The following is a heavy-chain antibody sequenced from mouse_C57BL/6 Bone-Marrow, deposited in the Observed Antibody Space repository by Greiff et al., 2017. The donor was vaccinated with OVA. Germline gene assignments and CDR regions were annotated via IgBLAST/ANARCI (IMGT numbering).Heavy chain of an antibody. J-gene: IGHJ4*01. CDR2: IYPGGGYT. CDR1: GYTFTNYW. CDR3: AREAPYYAMDY. Sequence: VQLQQSGAELVRPGTSVKMSCKASGYTFTNYWIGWAKQRPGHGLEWIGDIYPGGGYTNYNEKFKGKATLTADKSSSTAYMQFSSLTSEDSAIYYCAREAPYYAMDYWGQGTSVTVSS. V-gene: IGHV1-63*01.